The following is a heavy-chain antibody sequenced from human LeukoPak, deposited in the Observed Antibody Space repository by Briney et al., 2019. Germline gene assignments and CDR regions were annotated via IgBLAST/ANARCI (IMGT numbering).Heavy chain of an antibody. D-gene: IGHD3-16*01. CDR3: ARDRLGAMLFFDS. V-gene: IGHV3-9*01. Sequence: GRSLRLSCAVSGFTFDDYAMHWVRQVPGKGLEWVSGINWNSDSIGYADSVKGRFTTSRDNAKNSLYLQMNSLRAEDTALYCCARDRLGAMLFFDSWGQGTLVTVSS. J-gene: IGHJ4*02. CDR1: GFTFDDYA. CDR2: INWNSDSI.